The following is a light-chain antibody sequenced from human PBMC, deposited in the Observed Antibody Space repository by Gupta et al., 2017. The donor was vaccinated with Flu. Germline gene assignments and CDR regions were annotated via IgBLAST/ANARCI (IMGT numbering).Light chain of an antibody. J-gene: IGKJ3*01. V-gene: IGKV1-9*01. Sequence: PTFLSAAVGDRVTSKCRVSQGICSYLDWYQQKPGKAPKLLIYAASNWQSGVPSRFSGSGSGTEFTLTISSLQAEDFATYYCQQPNSYPRTFGHGTKVDIK. CDR1: QGICSY. CDR2: AAS. CDR3: QQPNSYPRT.